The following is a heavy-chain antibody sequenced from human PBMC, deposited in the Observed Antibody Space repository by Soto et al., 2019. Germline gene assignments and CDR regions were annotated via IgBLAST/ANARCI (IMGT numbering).Heavy chain of an antibody. CDR2: MNANSGNT. J-gene: IGHJ5*02. D-gene: IGHD2-2*01. V-gene: IGHV1-8*01. CDR3: ARGHCSSTSCSILYSSSWSLREVWFDP. CDR1: GYTFTSYD. Sequence: QVQLVQSGAEVKKPGASVKVSCKASGYTFTSYDINWVRQATGQGLEWMGWMNANSGNTGYAQKFQGRVTMTRNTSISTAYKELSSLRSEDTAVYYGARGHCSSTSCSILYSSSWSLREVWFDPWGQGTLVTVSS.